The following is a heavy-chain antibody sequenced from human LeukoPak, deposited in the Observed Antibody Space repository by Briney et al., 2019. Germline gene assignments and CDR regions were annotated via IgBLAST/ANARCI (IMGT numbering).Heavy chain of an antibody. CDR1: VGSISSGYYY. CDR3: AREVSRWPYYFDY. CDR2: IYYSGST. V-gene: IGHV4-30-4*01. J-gene: IGHJ4*02. Sequence: SETLSHTCTVSVGSISSGYYYWSWIRQPPGKGLEWIGCIYYSGSTYYNPSLKSRVTISVDTSKNQFSLKLSSVTAADTAVYYCAREVSRWPYYFDYWGQGTLVTVSS. D-gene: IGHD4-23*01.